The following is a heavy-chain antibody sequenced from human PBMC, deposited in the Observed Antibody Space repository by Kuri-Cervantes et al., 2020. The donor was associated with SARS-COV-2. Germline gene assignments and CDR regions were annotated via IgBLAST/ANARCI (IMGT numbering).Heavy chain of an antibody. J-gene: IGHJ4*02. CDR2: ISGSSDYT. CDR3: AKASPTSYSSGWYAHY. CDR1: TLTFSDYA. D-gene: IGHD6-19*01. V-gene: IGHV3-23*01. Sequence: GESLKISCTASTLTFSDYAMSWVRQAPGKGLEWVSTISGSSDYTYYAESVDYAESVEGRFTISRDISKKTLYLQMHRLRAEDTAVYYCAKASPTSYSSGWYAHYWGQGTLVTVSS.